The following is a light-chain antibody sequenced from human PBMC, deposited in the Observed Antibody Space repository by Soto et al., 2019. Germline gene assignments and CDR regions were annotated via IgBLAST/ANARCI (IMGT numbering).Light chain of an antibody. CDR3: QQFNGFPLT. J-gene: IGKJ4*01. CDR1: QDIGSA. V-gene: IGKV1-13*02. Sequence: IQLTQSPSSLSASVGDRVTITCRAGQDIGSALAWYPQRPGKAPKLLLYDASNLEAGVPYRFSGSGSGTDFTLTITSLRPEDVATYYCQQFNGFPLTFGGGTKVQIK. CDR2: DAS.